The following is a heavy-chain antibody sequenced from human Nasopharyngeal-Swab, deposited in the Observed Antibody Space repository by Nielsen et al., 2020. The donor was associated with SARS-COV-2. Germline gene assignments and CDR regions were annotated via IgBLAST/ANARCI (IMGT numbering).Heavy chain of an antibody. J-gene: IGHJ4*02. Sequence: ESLKISCAASGFTFSSYAMTWIRQAPGKGLEWVSGVSGGGGTTKYADSVKGRFTISRDNSKNKLYLQMHSLRAEDTAVYYCAKDRYCSGGACYFNGFDYWGQGTLVTVSS. V-gene: IGHV3-23*01. CDR3: AKDRYCSGGACYFNGFDY. CDR1: GFTFSSYA. D-gene: IGHD2-15*01. CDR2: VSGGGGTT.